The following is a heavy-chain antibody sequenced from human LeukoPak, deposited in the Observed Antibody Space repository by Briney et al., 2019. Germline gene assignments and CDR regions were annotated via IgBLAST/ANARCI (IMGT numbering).Heavy chain of an antibody. D-gene: IGHD6-19*01. CDR3: AKDRGWYDY. V-gene: IGHV3-43*02. CDR1: GFTFDDYA. CDR2: ISGDGGST. J-gene: IGHJ4*02. Sequence: PGGSLRLSCAASGFTFDDYAMHWVRQAQGKGLEWVSLISGDGGSTYYEHSVKGRFTISRDNSKNSLYLQMNSLRTEDTALYHCAKDRGWYDYWGQGTLVTVSS.